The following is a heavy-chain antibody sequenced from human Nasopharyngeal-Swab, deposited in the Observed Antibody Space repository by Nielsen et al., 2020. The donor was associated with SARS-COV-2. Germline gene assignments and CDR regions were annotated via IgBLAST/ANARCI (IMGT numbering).Heavy chain of an antibody. CDR2: IYYSGST. J-gene: IGHJ5*02. D-gene: IGHD2-15*01. Sequence: ESLKISCTVSGGSISSSSYYWGWIRQPPGKGLEWIGSIYYSGSTYYNPSLKSRVTISVDTSKTQFSLKLSSVTAADTAVYYCARADGRFVNWFDPWGQGTLVTVSS. CDR3: ARADGRFVNWFDP. V-gene: IGHV4-39*07. CDR1: GGSISSSSYY.